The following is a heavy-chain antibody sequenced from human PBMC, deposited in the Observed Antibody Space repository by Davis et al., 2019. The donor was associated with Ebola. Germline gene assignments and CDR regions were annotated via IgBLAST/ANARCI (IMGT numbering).Heavy chain of an antibody. Sequence: ASVKVSCKASGGTFSSYAINWVRQATGQGLEWMGWMNPNSGNTGYAQKFQGRVTMTRNTSISTAYMELSSLRSEDTAVYYCARDRSSGWYDYWGQGTLVTVSS. CDR1: GGTFSSYA. CDR3: ARDRSSGWYDY. V-gene: IGHV1-8*02. CDR2: MNPNSGNT. D-gene: IGHD6-19*01. J-gene: IGHJ4*02.